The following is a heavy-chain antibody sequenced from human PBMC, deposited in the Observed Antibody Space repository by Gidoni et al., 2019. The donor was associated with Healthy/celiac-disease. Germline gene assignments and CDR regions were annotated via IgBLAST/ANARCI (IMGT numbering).Heavy chain of an antibody. CDR1: GGAISSVGYS. V-gene: IGHV4-30-2*01. CDR3: ARVTVKYQLLREGWFDP. Sequence: QLPLPESGSGLVKPSRTLSLPCAVPGGAISSVGYSWSGIRQPPGKGLEWIGYIYHSGSTYYNPALKSRVTISVDRSKNQFSLKLSSVTAADTAVYYCARVTVKYQLLREGWFDPWGQGTLVTVSS. D-gene: IGHD2-2*01. CDR2: IYHSGST. J-gene: IGHJ5*02.